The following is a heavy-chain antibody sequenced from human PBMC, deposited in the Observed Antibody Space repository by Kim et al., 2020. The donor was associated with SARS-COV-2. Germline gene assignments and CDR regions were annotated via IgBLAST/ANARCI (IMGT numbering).Heavy chain of an antibody. D-gene: IGHD6-19*01. V-gene: IGHV3-33*01. CDR3: ARDRGSGWYGYFDY. CDR1: GFTFSSYG. J-gene: IGHJ4*02. CDR2: IWYDGSNK. Sequence: GGSLRLSCAASGFTFSSYGMHWVRQAPGKGLEWVAVIWYDGSNKYYADSVKGRFTISRDNSKNTLYLQMNSLRAEVTAVYYCARDRGSGWYGYFDYWGQGTLVTVSS.